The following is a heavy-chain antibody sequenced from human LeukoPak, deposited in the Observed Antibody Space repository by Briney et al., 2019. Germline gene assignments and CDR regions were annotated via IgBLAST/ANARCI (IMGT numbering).Heavy chain of an antibody. CDR3: AREGPSSTRGIDY. D-gene: IGHD2-2*01. Sequence: SETLSLTCTVSGGSISSYFWSWIRQPARKGLEWIGRIYNSGSTNYNPSLKSRVTMSVDTSKNQFSLNLTSVTAADTAVYYCAREGPSSTRGIDYWGQGTLVTVSS. CDR1: GGSISSYF. J-gene: IGHJ4*02. V-gene: IGHV4-4*07. CDR2: IYNSGST.